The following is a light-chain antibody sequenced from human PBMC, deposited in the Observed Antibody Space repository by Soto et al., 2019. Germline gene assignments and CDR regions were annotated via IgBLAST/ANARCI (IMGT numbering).Light chain of an antibody. CDR2: EDT. CDR3: CSYAGSSTMT. V-gene: IGLV2-23*01. Sequence: QSVLSQPASVSGSRGQSITISCTGTSSDVGNYNLVSWYQQYPGKAPKLMIFEDTKRPSGVSHRFSGSKPGNTASLTIAGLQPEDAADYYCCSYAGSSTMTFGGGTKVTVL. CDR1: SSDVGNYNL. J-gene: IGLJ2*01.